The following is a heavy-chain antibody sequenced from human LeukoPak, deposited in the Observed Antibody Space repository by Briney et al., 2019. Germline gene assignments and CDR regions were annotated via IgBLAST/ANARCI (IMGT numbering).Heavy chain of an antibody. V-gene: IGHV3-23*01. CDR1: GFTFSNYA. J-gene: IGHJ4*02. CDR3: AKWGDYDVLTGYYDSDY. Sequence: GGSLRLSCAASGFTFSNYAMSWVRQAPGKGLEWVSAVSGRDTSTYYTDSVKGRFTISRDNSKNTLYLQMYSLSAEDTAIYYCAKWGDYDVLTGYYDSDYWGQGTLVTVSS. CDR2: VSGRDTST. D-gene: IGHD3-9*01.